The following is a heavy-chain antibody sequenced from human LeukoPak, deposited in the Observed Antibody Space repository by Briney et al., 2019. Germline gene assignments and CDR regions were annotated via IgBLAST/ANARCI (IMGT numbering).Heavy chain of an antibody. D-gene: IGHD2-2*01. CDR3: ARIQLNSYYYYMDV. V-gene: IGHV3-21*01. J-gene: IGHJ6*03. Sequence: PGGSLRLSCAASGFTFSTYSMSWVRQAPGEGLEWVSSISSSSSYIYYADSLKGRFTISRDNAKNSLYLQMNSLRAEDTAVYYCARIQLNSYYYYMDVWGKGTTVTVSS. CDR2: ISSSSSYI. CDR1: GFTFSTYS.